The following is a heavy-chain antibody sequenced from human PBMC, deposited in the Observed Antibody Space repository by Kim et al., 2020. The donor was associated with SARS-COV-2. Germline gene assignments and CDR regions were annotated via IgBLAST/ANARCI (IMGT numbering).Heavy chain of an antibody. J-gene: IGHJ6*02. V-gene: IGHV4-59*08. CDR3: ARQGYYYGSGSDYYYYYGMDV. Sequence: SETLSLTCTVSGGSISSYYWSWIRQPPGKGLEWIGYIYYSGSTNYNPSLKSRVTISVDTSKNQFSLKLSSVTAADTAVYYCARQGYYYGSGSDYYYYYGMDVWGQGTTVTVSS. CDR2: IYYSGST. CDR1: GGSISSYY. D-gene: IGHD3-10*01.